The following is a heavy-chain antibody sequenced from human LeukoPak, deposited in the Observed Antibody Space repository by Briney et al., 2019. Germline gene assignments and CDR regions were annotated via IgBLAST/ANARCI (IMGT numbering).Heavy chain of an antibody. J-gene: IGHJ5*02. Sequence: SQTLSLTCAISGDSVSSNRAARNWFRQSPSRGLEWLGRTYYTSKWYNDCAVSVKSRITVNPDTSKNLFSLHLNSVTPEDTAVYYCARQGFRRFDPWGQGTLVTVSS. CDR1: GDSVSSNRAA. V-gene: IGHV6-1*01. CDR2: TYYTSKWYN. CDR3: ARQGFRRFDP. D-gene: IGHD3-3*01.